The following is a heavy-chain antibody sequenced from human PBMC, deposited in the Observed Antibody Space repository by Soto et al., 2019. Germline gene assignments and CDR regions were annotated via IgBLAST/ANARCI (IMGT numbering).Heavy chain of an antibody. Sequence: SLRLSCAASGFTFSTYAMTWVRQAPGKGLEWVSAISGGGDNTHYADSVKGRFTISRDNSKNTLFLQMNSLRAEDTAVYYCATRRDASYYYYGMDVWGQGTTVTFTS. CDR1: GFTFSTYA. CDR3: ATRRDASYYYYGMDV. D-gene: IGHD2-2*01. CDR2: ISGGGDNT. V-gene: IGHV3-23*01. J-gene: IGHJ6*02.